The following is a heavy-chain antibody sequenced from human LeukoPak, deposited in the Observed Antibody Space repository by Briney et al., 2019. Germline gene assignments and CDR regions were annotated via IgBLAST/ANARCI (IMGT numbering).Heavy chain of an antibody. V-gene: IGHV1-18*01. J-gene: IGHJ3*02. CDR2: ISAYNGNT. CDR1: GYTFTSYG. Sequence: GASVKVSCKASGYTFTSYGISWVRQAPGQGLEWMGWISAYNGNTNYAQKLQGRVTMTTDTSTSTAYMELRSLRSDDTAVYYCARVRRATVTSGGAFDIWGQGTMVTVSS. CDR3: ARVRRATVTSGGAFDI. D-gene: IGHD4-17*01.